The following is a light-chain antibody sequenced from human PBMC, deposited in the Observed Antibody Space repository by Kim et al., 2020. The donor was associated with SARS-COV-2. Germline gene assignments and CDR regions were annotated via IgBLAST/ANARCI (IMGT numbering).Light chain of an antibody. CDR3: SSYTTSSTWL. CDR1: DY. V-gene: IGLV2-14*03. J-gene: IGLJ3*02. Sequence: DYVCWYQQHPGEAPKVIIYDVSKRPAGVSDRFSGSKSGNTASLIISGLQTEDEAHYFCSSYTTSSTWLFGGGTKVTVL. CDR2: DVS.